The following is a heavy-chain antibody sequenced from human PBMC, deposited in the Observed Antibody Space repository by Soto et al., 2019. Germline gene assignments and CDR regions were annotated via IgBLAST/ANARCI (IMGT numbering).Heavy chain of an antibody. CDR2: ITNNGGRT. D-gene: IGHD2-15*01. J-gene: IGHJ4*02. CDR3: AKTPLGCDTARSCPDY. V-gene: IGHV3-23*01. Sequence: EVQLLESGGGLVRPGGSLRLSCAASGFTFSSHDLSWVRQAPGKGLEWVSAITNNGGRTYYADSVKGRFTISRDNSKNTLYLQMNSLRAEDAAIYYCAKTPLGCDTARSCPDYWGLGTLVTVSS. CDR1: GFTFSSHD.